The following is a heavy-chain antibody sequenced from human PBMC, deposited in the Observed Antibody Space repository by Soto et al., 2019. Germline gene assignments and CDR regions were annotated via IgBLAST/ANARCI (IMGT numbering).Heavy chain of an antibody. J-gene: IGHJ5*02. Sequence: EVQLVESGGGLVEPGGSLRLSCAASGLFLGDRWMNWVRQAPGKGLEWVALIKRKSDGGTTDYAAPVKGRFTVSRDDSKNIVFLQMESLNAEDTAVYYCTSLYRTEPWGQGTLVTVSS. D-gene: IGHD3-10*01. V-gene: IGHV3-15*07. CDR3: TSLYRTEP. CDR1: GLFLGDRW. CDR2: IKRKSDGGTT.